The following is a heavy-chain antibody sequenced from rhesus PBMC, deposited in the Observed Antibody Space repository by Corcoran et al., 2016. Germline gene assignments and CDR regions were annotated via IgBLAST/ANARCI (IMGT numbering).Heavy chain of an antibody. J-gene: IGHJ6*01. CDR1: GGSVSTYF. Sequence: QVKLQQWGEGLVKPSETLALTCAVYGGSVSTYFWSWIRQPPGKGLEWIGNIDGYSGGTYYNPSLKNRVTISKDTSKNQFSLKLSSVTAADTAMYYCAKGGATSGPPAYGLASWDQGVVVTVSS. V-gene: IGHV4-73*01. D-gene: IGHD6-25*01. CDR2: IDGYSGGT. CDR3: AKGGATSGPPAYGLAS.